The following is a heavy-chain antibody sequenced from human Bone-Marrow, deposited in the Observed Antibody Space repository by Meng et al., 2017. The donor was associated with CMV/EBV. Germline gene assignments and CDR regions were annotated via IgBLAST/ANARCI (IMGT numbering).Heavy chain of an antibody. Sequence: ASVKVSCKASGYTFTGYYMHWVRQAPGQGLEWMGWINPNSGGTNYAQKFQGRVTMTRDTSISTAYMELSRLRSDDTAVYYCAREFWMVPAAMGMDVWGQGTTVTVSS. J-gene: IGHJ6*02. CDR1: GYTFTGYY. D-gene: IGHD2-2*01. V-gene: IGHV1-2*02. CDR3: AREFWMVPAAMGMDV. CDR2: INPNSGGT.